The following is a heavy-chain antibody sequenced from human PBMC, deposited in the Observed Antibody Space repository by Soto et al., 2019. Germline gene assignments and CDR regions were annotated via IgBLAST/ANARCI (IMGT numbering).Heavy chain of an antibody. CDR1: GDSISRYF. CDR3: ARADAYVWEVKY. J-gene: IGHJ4*02. Sequence: XQTLSLPCTVSGDSISRYFFSWIRQPPGKGLEWIGQIYYTGSTNYNPSLKNRVTISLDTSENQFSLKLSSVTAADTAVYYCARADAYVWEVKYWGQGTLVTVSS. V-gene: IGHV4-59*01. CDR2: IYYTGST. D-gene: IGHD3-16*01.